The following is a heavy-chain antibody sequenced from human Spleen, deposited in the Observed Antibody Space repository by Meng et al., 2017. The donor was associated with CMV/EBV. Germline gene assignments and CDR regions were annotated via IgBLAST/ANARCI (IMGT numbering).Heavy chain of an antibody. CDR2: IYYSGNT. V-gene: IGHV4-61*03. CDR1: DGSVSSGSYY. CDR3: ARGGGLGQLVG. D-gene: IGHD6-13*01. J-gene: IGHJ4*02. Sequence: ESLKISCIVSDGSVSSGSYYWSWIRQPPGKGLEWIGYIYYSGNTNYNPSLKSRVTISLDTSKNHFSLKLSSVSAVDTAVYYCARGGGLGQLVGWGQGTLVTVSS.